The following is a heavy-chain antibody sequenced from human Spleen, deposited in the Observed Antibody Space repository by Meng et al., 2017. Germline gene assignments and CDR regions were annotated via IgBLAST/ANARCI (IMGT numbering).Heavy chain of an antibody. J-gene: IGHJ4*02. CDR1: GGSFSDYY. V-gene: IGHV4-34*01. D-gene: IGHD4-11*01. CDR2: INHSGST. Sequence: HRWGAGLLKPPGPLSLPCVVSGGSFSDYYWGWIRQPPGKGLEWIGEINHSGSTNYNPSLEGRATISVDTSQNNLSLKLSSVTAADSAVYYCARGPTTMAHDFDYWGQGTLVTVSS. CDR3: ARGPTTMAHDFDY.